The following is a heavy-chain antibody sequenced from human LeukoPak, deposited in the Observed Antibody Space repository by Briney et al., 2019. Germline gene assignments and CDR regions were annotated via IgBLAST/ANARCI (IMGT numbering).Heavy chain of an antibody. Sequence: SETLSLTCTVSGGSFSSGSYYWSWIRQPPGKGLEWIGYIYYSGSTYYNPSLKSRVTISVDTSKNQFSLKLSSVTAADTAVYYCARIYDYVWGSYRYTGHFDYWGQGTLVTVSS. CDR2: IYYSGST. CDR3: ARIYDYVWGSYRYTGHFDY. D-gene: IGHD3-16*02. CDR1: GGSFSSGSYY. V-gene: IGHV4-61*01. J-gene: IGHJ4*02.